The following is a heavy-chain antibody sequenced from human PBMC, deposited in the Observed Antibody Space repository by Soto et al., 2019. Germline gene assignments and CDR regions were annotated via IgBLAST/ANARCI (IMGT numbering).Heavy chain of an antibody. CDR2: INPKSGGT. Sequence: ASVKVSCKASGYTFTVYYMHWVRQAPGQGLEWMGWINPKSGGTMYPQKFQGRVTMTWDTSISTAYMALTRLRSADTAVYYCAGDLAKGGGSAGFDYWGQGTLVTVSS. V-gene: IGHV1-2*02. CDR1: GYTFTVYY. CDR3: AGDLAKGGGSAGFDY. D-gene: IGHD1-26*01. J-gene: IGHJ4*02.